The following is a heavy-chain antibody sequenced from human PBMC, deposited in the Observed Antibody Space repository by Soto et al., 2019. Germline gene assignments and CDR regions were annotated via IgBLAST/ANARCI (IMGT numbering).Heavy chain of an antibody. Sequence: SGQVSFKASGGTFRSYAISWVRQAPGQGLEWMGGIIPIFGTANYAQKFQGRVTITADESTSTAYMELSSLRSEDTAVYYCAREGAYYYGSGSYGRRSAPFDYWGQGTLVTVSS. CDR1: GGTFRSYA. CDR3: AREGAYYYGSGSYGRRSAPFDY. CDR2: IIPIFGTA. D-gene: IGHD3-10*01. V-gene: IGHV1-69*13. J-gene: IGHJ4*02.